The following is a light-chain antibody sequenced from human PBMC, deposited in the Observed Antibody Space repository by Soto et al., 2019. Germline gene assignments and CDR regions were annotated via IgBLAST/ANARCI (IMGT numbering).Light chain of an antibody. J-gene: IGKJ5*01. CDR3: QQSYSSPPT. Sequence: IQVTQSPFSLSAYVGDRVTLTCLASQSISRYLNWYQQKPGKAPKLLIFAASSLQSGVPSRFSGSGSGTDFTLTISRLQPEDIATYYCQQSYSSPPTFGQGTRLEIK. CDR2: AAS. V-gene: IGKV1-39*01. CDR1: QSISRY.